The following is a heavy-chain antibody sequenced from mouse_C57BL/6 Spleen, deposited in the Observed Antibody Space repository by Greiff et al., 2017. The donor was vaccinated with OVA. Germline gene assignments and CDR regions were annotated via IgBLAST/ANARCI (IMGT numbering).Heavy chain of an antibody. D-gene: IGHD2-2*01. J-gene: IGHJ2*01. CDR1: GYTFTDYE. CDR3: TRMGGYDGYYFDY. CDR2: IDPETGGT. V-gene: IGHV1-15*01. Sequence: VKLMESGAELVRPGASVTLSCKASGYTFTDYEMHWVKQTPVHGLEWIGAIDPETGGTAYNQKFKGKAILTADKSSSTAYMELRSLTSEDSAVYYCTRMGGYDGYYFDYWGQGTTLTVSS.